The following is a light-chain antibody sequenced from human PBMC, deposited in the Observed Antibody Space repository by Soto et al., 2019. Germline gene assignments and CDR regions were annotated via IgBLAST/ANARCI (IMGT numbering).Light chain of an antibody. CDR1: QGINNW. V-gene: IGKV1D-12*01. CDR2: TTS. J-gene: IGKJ4*01. CDR3: QQANSFQLT. Sequence: DIQMTQSPSSVSASVGDRVTITCRASQGINNWLAWYQQKPGEPPKLLIYTTSNLQSGVPSRFSGSGSRTDFTLTISSLQPEDFAPYYCQQANSFQLTSRGGTKVEIK.